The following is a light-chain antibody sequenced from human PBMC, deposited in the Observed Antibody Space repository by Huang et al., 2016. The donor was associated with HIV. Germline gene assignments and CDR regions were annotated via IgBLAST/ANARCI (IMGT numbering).Light chain of an antibody. V-gene: IGKV3-15*01. J-gene: IGKJ4*01. CDR3: QQYDKWPPGLT. CDR1: QHVRNH. Sequence: EVMMTQSPATLSVSPGGRATLTCRASQHVRNHLAWYQQKTGQAPRLLMYDTSTRASGIPPRFSGSGSGTEFTLTISGLQSEDFAIYYCQQYDKWPPGLTFGGGTKVEI. CDR2: DTS.